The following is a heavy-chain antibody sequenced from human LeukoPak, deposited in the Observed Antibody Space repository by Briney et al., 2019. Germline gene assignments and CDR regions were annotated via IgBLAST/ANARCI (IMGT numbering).Heavy chain of an antibody. J-gene: IGHJ4*02. Sequence: ASVKVSCKASGYTFTSHGISWVRQAPGQGLEWVGWISGYNGDTRYVQKFQDRFIMAIDKSASTAYMELRSLRSEDTAVYYCARDPILTTPAPGEFDYWGQGTLVTVSS. D-gene: IGHD1-1*01. CDR3: ARDPILTTPAPGEFDY. CDR1: GYTFTSHG. V-gene: IGHV1-18*04. CDR2: ISGYNGDT.